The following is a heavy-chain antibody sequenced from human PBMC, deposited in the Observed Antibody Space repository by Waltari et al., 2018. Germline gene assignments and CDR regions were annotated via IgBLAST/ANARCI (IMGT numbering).Heavy chain of an antibody. CDR2: ISSGSGYT. J-gene: IGHJ4*02. CDR1: FSDYY. V-gene: IGHV3-11*06. CDR3: ARSAWFDY. Sequence: FSDYYMSWIRQAPGKGLEWVSSISSGSGYTNYADSVKGRFTISRDNAKNSLYLQMNSLSAEDTAVYYCARSAWFDYWGQGTLVTVSS.